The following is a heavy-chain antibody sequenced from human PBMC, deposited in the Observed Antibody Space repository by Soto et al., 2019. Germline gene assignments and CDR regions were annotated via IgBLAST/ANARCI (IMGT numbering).Heavy chain of an antibody. Sequence: SETLSLTCSVSGGSISGSYWSWIRQSPGKGLEWLGYVYYTGSTNYSPSLRSRVSISADASKNQFYLTLSSMTAADTAVYYCARGERKVNWRPYFDTWGQGIQVTVSS. V-gene: IGHV4-59*01. D-gene: IGHD1-26*01. CDR1: GGSISGSY. CDR3: ARGERKVNWRPYFDT. J-gene: IGHJ5*02. CDR2: VYYTGST.